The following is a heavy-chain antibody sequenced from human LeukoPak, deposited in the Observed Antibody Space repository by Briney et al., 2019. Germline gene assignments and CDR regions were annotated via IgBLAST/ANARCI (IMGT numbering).Heavy chain of an antibody. Sequence: GGSLRLSCAASGFTFSSYAMHWVRQAPGKGLEWVAVISYDGSNKYYADSVKGRFTISRDNSKNTLYLQVNSLRAEDTAVYYCAREGYSSSWFDYWGQGTLVTVSS. CDR3: AREGYSSSWFDY. V-gene: IGHV3-30*14. CDR2: ISYDGSNK. J-gene: IGHJ4*02. CDR1: GFTFSSYA. D-gene: IGHD6-13*01.